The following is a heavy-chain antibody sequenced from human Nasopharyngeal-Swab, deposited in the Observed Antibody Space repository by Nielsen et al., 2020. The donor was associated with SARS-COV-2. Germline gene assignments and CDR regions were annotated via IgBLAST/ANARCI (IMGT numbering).Heavy chain of an antibody. Sequence: SGPTLVKPTQTLTLTCTFSGFSLSTSGMCASWIRQPPGKALEWLARIDWDDDKYYSTSLKTRLTISKDTSKNQVVLTMTNMDPVDTATYYCARLNSLGVVFDYWGQGTLVTVSS. V-gene: IGHV2-70*11. CDR3: ARLNSLGVVFDY. J-gene: IGHJ4*02. D-gene: IGHD3-16*01. CDR1: GFSLSTSGMC. CDR2: IDWDDDK.